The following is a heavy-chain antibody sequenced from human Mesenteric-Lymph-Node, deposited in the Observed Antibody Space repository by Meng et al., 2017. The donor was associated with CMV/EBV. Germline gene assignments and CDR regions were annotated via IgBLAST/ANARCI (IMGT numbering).Heavy chain of an antibody. J-gene: IGHJ4*02. CDR3: VREGYSGYGDFDY. Sequence: DTGLIFDDEKRRRGRKDAGKGREGENREKRKGGRKRKGEEEEGRKNISRDNAKNSLYLKMNSLRAEDTALYHCVREGYSGYGDFDYWGQGTLVTVSS. D-gene: IGHD5-12*01. V-gene: IGHV3-20*01. CDR1: GLIFDDEK. CDR2: EKRKGGRK.